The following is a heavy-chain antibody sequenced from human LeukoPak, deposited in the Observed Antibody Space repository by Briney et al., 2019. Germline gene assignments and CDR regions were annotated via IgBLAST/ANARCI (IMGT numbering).Heavy chain of an antibody. CDR3: ARDITGTSDAFDI. J-gene: IGHJ3*02. CDR1: GVSISSYY. Sequence: SETLSLTCTVSGVSISSYYWSWIRQPPGKGLEWIGYIYYSGSTNYNPSLKSRVTISVDTSKNQFSLKLSSVTAADTAVYYCARDITGTSDAFDIWGQGTMVTVSS. D-gene: IGHD1-7*01. V-gene: IGHV4-59*01. CDR2: IYYSGST.